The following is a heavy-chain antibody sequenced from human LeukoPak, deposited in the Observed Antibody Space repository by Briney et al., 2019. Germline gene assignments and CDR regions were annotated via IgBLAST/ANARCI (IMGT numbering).Heavy chain of an antibody. J-gene: IGHJ4*02. CDR1: GFTFSTYW. CDR2: ISWNSGSI. V-gene: IGHV3-9*01. Sequence: GRSLRLSCAASGFTFSTYWMSWVRQAPGKGLEWVSGISWNSGSIGYADSVKGRFTISRDNAKNSLYLQMNSLRAEDTALYYCAKDIGDYAGFDYWGQGTLVTVSS. CDR3: AKDIGDYAGFDY. D-gene: IGHD4-17*01.